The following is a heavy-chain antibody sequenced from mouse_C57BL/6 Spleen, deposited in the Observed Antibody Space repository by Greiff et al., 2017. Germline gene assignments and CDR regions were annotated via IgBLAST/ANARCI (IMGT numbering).Heavy chain of an antibody. CDR3: ARSLGEAWFAY. CDR2: IDPSDSET. Sequence: VQLQQPGAELVRPGSSVKLSCKASGYTFTSYWMHWVKQRPIQGLEWIGNIDPSDSETHYNQKFKDKATLTVDKSSSTAYMQLSSLTSEDSAVYYCARSLGEAWFAYWGQGTLVTVSA. V-gene: IGHV1-52*01. J-gene: IGHJ3*01. CDR1: GYTFTSYW.